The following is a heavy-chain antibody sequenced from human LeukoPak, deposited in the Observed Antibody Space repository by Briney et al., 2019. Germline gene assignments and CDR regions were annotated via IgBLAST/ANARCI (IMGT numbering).Heavy chain of an antibody. CDR3: AKVLGLKDGYNYAYFDY. CDR2: ISGSGGST. Sequence: QAGGSLRLSCAASGFSFSDYALHWVRQAPGKGLEWVSAISGSGGSTYYADSVKGRFTISRDNSKNTLYLQMNSLRAEDTAVYYCAKVLGLKDGYNYAYFDYWGQGTLVTVSS. J-gene: IGHJ4*02. CDR1: GFSFSDYA. V-gene: IGHV3-23*01. D-gene: IGHD5-24*01.